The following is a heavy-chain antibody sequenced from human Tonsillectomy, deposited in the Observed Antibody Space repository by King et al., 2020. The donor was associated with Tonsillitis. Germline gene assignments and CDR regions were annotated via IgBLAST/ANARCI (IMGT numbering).Heavy chain of an antibody. J-gene: IGHJ4*02. V-gene: IGHV3-23*04. CDR3: AKDQGGFYGDYHFRY. CDR2: ISGSGCNS. D-gene: IGHD4-17*01. CDR1: GFTFSNYA. Sequence: VQLVESGGGLVQPGGSLRLSCAASGFTFSNYAMSWVRQAPGKGLEWVSGISGSGCNSYYPDSVKGRFTISRDNSKNTLYLQLNSLRAEDTAVYYCAKDQGGFYGDYHFRYWGQGTLVTVSS.